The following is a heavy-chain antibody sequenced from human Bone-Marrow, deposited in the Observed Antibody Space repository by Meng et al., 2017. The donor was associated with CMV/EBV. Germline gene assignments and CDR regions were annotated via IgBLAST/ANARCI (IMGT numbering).Heavy chain of an antibody. D-gene: IGHD3-10*01. V-gene: IGHV3-9*01. Sequence: SLKISCASSGFTFDDYAMHWVRQAPGKGLEWVSGISWNSGSIGYADSVKGRFTISRDNAKNSLYLQMNSLSAEDTALCYCAREFGAGFGGVYYYYVMDVWGQGTTVTVSS. CDR1: GFTFDDYA. CDR3: AREFGAGFGGVYYYYVMDV. CDR2: ISWNSGSI. J-gene: IGHJ6*02.